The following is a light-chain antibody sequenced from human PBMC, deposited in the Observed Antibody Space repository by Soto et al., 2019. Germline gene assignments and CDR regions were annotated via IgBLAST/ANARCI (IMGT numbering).Light chain of an antibody. CDR1: QSVSHN. J-gene: IGKJ4*01. Sequence: EIVMTQSPATLSVSPGERATLSCRASQSVSHNLAWYQQKPGQAPRLLIYGASTRATGIPARFSGSGSGTEFTLTISSLQSEDFAVYCCQQHNNWPLTFGGGTKVEIK. CDR2: GAS. V-gene: IGKV3-15*01. CDR3: QQHNNWPLT.